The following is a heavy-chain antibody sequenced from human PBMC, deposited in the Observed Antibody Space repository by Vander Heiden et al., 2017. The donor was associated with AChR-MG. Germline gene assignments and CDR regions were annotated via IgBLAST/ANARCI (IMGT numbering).Heavy chain of an antibody. CDR3: AKLGGKYASATSRYMDV. V-gene: IGHV3-23*01. J-gene: IGHJ6*03. CDR2: IGAGGVTT. D-gene: IGHD3-16*01. CDR1: GFTFNNYP. Sequence: EVQLLDPGGGLVQPGGSLRLSCAASGFTFNNYPMNWFRQAPGKGLEWVSVIGAGGVTTYFADSVKGRFTISRDNSKKTLYLQMNSLRAEDTAVYYCAKLGGKYASATSRYMDVWGKGTTVTVSS.